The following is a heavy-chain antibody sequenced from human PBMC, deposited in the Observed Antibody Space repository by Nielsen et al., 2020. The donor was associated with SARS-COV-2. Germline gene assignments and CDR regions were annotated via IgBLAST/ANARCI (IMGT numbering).Heavy chain of an antibody. J-gene: IGHJ6*02. CDR1: GFTFDDYA. CDR3: AKGAAGTFYYYYYGMDV. CDR2: ISWNSGSI. Sequence: SLKISCAASGFTFDDYAMHWVRQAPGKGLEWVSGISWNSGSIGYADSVKGRFTISRDNAKNSLYLQMNSLRAEDTALYYCAKGAAGTFYYYYYGMDVWGQGTTVTVSS. D-gene: IGHD2/OR15-2a*01. V-gene: IGHV3-9*01.